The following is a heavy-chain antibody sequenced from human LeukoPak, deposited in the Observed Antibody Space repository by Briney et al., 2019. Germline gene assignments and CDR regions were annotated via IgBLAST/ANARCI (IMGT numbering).Heavy chain of an antibody. CDR1: GGTFSSYA. CDR2: IIPILGIA. V-gene: IGHV1-69*04. J-gene: IGHJ4*02. CDR3: ASDKGPMRLDDWVSGALDY. Sequence: SVKVSCKASGGTFSSYAISWVRQAPGQGLEWMGRIIPILGIANYAQKFQGRVTITADKSTSTAYMELSSLRSEDTAVYYCASDKGPMRLDDWVSGALDYRGQGTLVTVSS. D-gene: IGHD3-9*01.